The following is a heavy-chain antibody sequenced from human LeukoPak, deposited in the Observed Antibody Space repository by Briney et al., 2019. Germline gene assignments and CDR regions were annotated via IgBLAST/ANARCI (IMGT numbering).Heavy chain of an antibody. CDR1: GYTFTNYW. CDR2: IFPGDSDT. Sequence: GESLKISCQGSGYTFTNYWIGWVRPIPGKGLEWMGIIFPGDSDTKYNPSFQGQITISADKSISTAYLQWSSLKASDTAIYYCARLSGVLIDYWGQGTLVTVSS. CDR3: ARLSGVLIDY. D-gene: IGHD2-15*01. J-gene: IGHJ4*02. V-gene: IGHV5-51*01.